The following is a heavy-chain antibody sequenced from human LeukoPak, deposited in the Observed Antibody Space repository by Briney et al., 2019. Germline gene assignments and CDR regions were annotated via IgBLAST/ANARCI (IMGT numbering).Heavy chain of an antibody. V-gene: IGHV3-48*01. Sequence: GGSLRLSCAASGFTFSSYEMNWVRQAPGKGLEWVSYISSSSSTIYYADSVKGRFTISRDNSKNTLYLQMNSLRAEDTAVYYCAKEGSFGVTTFDYWGQGTLVTVSS. CDR3: AKEGSFGVTTFDY. D-gene: IGHD1-26*01. CDR1: GFTFSSYE. J-gene: IGHJ4*02. CDR2: ISSSSSTI.